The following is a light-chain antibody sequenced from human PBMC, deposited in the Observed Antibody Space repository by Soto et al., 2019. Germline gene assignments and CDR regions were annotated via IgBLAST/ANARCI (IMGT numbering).Light chain of an antibody. CDR1: SGHNSYA. V-gene: IGLV4-69*01. CDR2: LNSDGSH. Sequence: QPVLTQPPSASASLGASVKLTCTLSSGHNSYAIAWHQQQPEKGPRYLMKLNSDGSHSKGDGIPDRFSGSSSGAERYLTISSLQSEDEADYYCQTWSTDIRVSGGGTKVTVL. J-gene: IGLJ3*02. CDR3: QTWSTDIRV.